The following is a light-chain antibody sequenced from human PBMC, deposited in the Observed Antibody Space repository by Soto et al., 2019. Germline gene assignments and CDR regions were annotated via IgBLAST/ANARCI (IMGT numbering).Light chain of an antibody. CDR1: SSDVGGYNY. Sequence: QSALTQPRSVSGSPGQSVTISCTGTSSDVGGYNYVSWYQQHPDKAPKLMIYDVNKRPSGIPDRFSGSKSGNTASLTISGLQADDEADYYCCSYAGTYTDVFGTGTKVTVL. CDR3: CSYAGTYTDV. CDR2: DVN. J-gene: IGLJ1*01. V-gene: IGLV2-11*01.